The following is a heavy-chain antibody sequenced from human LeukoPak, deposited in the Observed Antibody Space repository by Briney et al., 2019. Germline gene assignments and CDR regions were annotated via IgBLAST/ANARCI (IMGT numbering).Heavy chain of an antibody. CDR1: GFTVSSNY. CDR2: IYSGGST. V-gene: IGHV3-53*01. CDR3: IYGYTLDF. J-gene: IGHJ4*02. D-gene: IGHD5-18*01. Sequence: GGSLRLSCAASGFTVSSNYMNWVRQAPGKGLEWVSVIYSGGSTNYADSVKGRFSISRDNSKDTLYLQMNSLRAEDTAVYYCIYGYTLDFWGQGTLVTVSS.